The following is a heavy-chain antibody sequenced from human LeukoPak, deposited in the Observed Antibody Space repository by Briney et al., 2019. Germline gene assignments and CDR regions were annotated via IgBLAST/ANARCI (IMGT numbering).Heavy chain of an antibody. V-gene: IGHV3-23*01. CDR2: ISGSGGST. D-gene: IGHD6-13*01. Sequence: GGSLRLSCAASGFTFSSYAMSWVRQAPGKGLEWVSAISGSGGSTYYADSVKGRFTISRDNSKNTLYLQMNSLRAEDTAVYYCAKDRTLCSSSWYYFDYWGQGTLVTVSS. J-gene: IGHJ4*02. CDR1: GFTFSSYA. CDR3: AKDRTLCSSSWYYFDY.